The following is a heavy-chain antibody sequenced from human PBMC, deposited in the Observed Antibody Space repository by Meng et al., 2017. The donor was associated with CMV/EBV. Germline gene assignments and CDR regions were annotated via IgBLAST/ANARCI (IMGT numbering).Heavy chain of an antibody. Sequence: ASVKVSCKASGYTFTSYYMHWVRQAPGQGLEWMGIINPSGGSTSYAQKFQGRVTMTRDTSTSTVYMELSSLRSEDTAVYYCARELRPESTALRGNYYYGMDVWGQGTTVNVSS. CDR2: INPSGGST. D-gene: IGHD3-16*01. V-gene: IGHV1-46*01. CDR3: ARELRPESTALRGNYYYGMDV. J-gene: IGHJ6*02. CDR1: GYTFTSYY.